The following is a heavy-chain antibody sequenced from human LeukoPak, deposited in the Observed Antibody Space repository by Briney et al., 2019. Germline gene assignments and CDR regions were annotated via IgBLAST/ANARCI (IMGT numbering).Heavy chain of an antibody. CDR1: LDRVSTNMVS. V-gene: IGHV6-1*01. J-gene: IGHJ4*02. CDR2: TYYMSNWYN. D-gene: IGHD2-21*01. Sequence: SQTLSLTSDISLDRVSTNMVSCGWIRQSPSRGLEWVGWTYYMSNWYNDYALFVKSRILINQDTSKNQYSLKLSSVTAEDTTVYYCMRGSECGDLTFDYWGQGTLVTVSS. CDR3: MRGSECGDLTFDY.